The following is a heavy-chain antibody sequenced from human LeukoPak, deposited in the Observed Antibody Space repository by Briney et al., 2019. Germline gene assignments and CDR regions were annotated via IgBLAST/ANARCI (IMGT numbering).Heavy chain of an antibody. CDR2: IDASDSYA. V-gene: IGHV5-10-1*01. CDR1: RHSFTNYW. Sequence: GESLKISCKSSRHSFTNYWISWLRQMSGKGLEWMGTIDASDSYAKYSPSFQGHVTISADKSISTAYLQWSSLKASDTAMYYCARHGAAHGAFDVWGQGTTVTVSS. J-gene: IGHJ3*01. D-gene: IGHD6-13*01. CDR3: ARHGAAHGAFDV.